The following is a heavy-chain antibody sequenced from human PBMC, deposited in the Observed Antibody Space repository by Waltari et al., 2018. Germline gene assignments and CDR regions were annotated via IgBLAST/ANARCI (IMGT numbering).Heavy chain of an antibody. V-gene: IGHV1-2*06. Sequence: QVQLVQSGAEVKKPGASVKVACKASGYTFTGYYMHWVRQAPGQGLEWMGRINPNSGGTNYAQKFQGRVTMTRDTSISTAYMELSRLRSDDTAVYYCARDYDGDYYYYGMDVWGQGTTVTVSS. J-gene: IGHJ6*02. D-gene: IGHD4-17*01. CDR1: GYTFTGYY. CDR2: INPNSGGT. CDR3: ARDYDGDYYYYGMDV.